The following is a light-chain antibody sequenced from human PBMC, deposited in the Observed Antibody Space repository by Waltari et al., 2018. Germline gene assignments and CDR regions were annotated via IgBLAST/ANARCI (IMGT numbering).Light chain of an antibody. CDR3: SSYTSSSTYV. Sequence: QSALTQPASVSGSPGQSITISCTGTSRDGGGYNYVTCYQPHPGKAPKLLIYDVSNRPYGVSNRFSGSKPGNTASLTISGLQAEDEADYYCSSYTSSSTYVFGTGTKVTVL. J-gene: IGLJ1*01. V-gene: IGLV2-14*01. CDR2: DVS. CDR1: SRDGGGYNY.